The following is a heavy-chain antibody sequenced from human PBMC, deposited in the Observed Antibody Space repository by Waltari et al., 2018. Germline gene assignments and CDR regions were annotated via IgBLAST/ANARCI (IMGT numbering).Heavy chain of an antibody. V-gene: IGHV7-4-1*02. J-gene: IGHJ4*02. Sequence: QVQLVQSGSELKKPGASVKVSCKASGYTFTSYAMNWVRQAPGQGLEWMGWINTNTGNPTYAQGFTGRFVFSLYTSVSTAYLQISSLKAEDTAVYYCARVVPGPGILTGYSPSPPLRFDYWGQGTLVTVSS. CDR1: GYTFTSYA. CDR3: ARVVPGPGILTGYSPSPPLRFDY. CDR2: INTNTGNP. D-gene: IGHD3-9*01.